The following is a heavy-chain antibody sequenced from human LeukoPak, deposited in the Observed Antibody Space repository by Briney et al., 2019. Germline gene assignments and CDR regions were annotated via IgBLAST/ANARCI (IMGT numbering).Heavy chain of an antibody. J-gene: IGHJ6*03. Sequence: PSETLSLTCAVYGGSFSGYYWSWIRQPPGKGLEWIGEINHSGSTNYNPSLKSRVTMSVDTSKNQFSLKLSSVTAADMAIYYCAAGNYYYYMDVWGKGTTVTVSS. CDR2: INHSGST. CDR3: AAGNYYYYMDV. V-gene: IGHV4-34*01. CDR1: GGSFSGYY.